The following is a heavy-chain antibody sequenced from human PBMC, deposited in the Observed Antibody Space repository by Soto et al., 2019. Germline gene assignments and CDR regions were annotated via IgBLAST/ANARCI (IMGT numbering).Heavy chain of an antibody. CDR1: GGSISSYY. J-gene: IGHJ5*02. CDR3: ARDLRYYDSSGYSRWFDP. V-gene: IGHV4-59*01. Sequence: SETLSLTCTVSGGSISSYYWSWIRQPPGKGLEWIGYIYYSGSTNYNPSLRSRVTISVDTSKNQFSLKLSSVTAADTAVYYCARDLRYYDSSGYSRWFDPWGQGTLVTVSS. CDR2: IYYSGST. D-gene: IGHD3-22*01.